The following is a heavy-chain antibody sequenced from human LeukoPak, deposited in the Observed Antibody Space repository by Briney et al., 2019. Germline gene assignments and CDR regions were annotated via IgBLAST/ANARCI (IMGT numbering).Heavy chain of an antibody. V-gene: IGHV4-59*08. D-gene: IGHD3-3*01. CDR2: IYYSGST. CDR3: ASGITIFGVVENHFDY. Sequence: SETLSLTCTVSGGSISSYYWSWIRQPPGKGLEWIGYIYYSGSTNYNPSLKSRVTISVDTSKNQFSLKLSSVTAADTAVYYCASGITIFGVVENHFDYGGQGTLVTVSS. CDR1: GGSISSYY. J-gene: IGHJ4*02.